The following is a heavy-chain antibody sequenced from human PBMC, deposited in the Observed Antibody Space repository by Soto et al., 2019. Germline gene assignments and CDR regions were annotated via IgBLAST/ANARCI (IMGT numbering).Heavy chain of an antibody. Sequence: SETLSLTCTVSGGSISSYYWSWIRQPPGKGLEWIGYIYYSGSTNYNPSLKSRVTISVDTSKNQFSLKLSSVTAADTAVYYCARVVDQLLSYYGMDVWGQGATVTVSS. CDR2: IYYSGST. J-gene: IGHJ6*02. CDR1: GGSISSYY. CDR3: ARVVDQLLSYYGMDV. D-gene: IGHD2-2*01. V-gene: IGHV4-59*01.